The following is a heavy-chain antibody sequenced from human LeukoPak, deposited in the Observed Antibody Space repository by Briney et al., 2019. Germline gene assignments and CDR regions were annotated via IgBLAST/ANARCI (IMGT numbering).Heavy chain of an antibody. CDR1: GGSISSSSYY. D-gene: IGHD3-9*01. Sequence: SETLSLTCTVSGGSISSSSYYWGWLRQPPGKGLEWIGSIYYSGSTYYNPSLKSRVTISVDTSKNQFSLKLSSVTAADTAVYYCARVVRYFDWLDRTTIDYWGQGTLVTVSS. V-gene: IGHV4-39*01. CDR3: ARVVRYFDWLDRTTIDY. J-gene: IGHJ4*02. CDR2: IYYSGST.